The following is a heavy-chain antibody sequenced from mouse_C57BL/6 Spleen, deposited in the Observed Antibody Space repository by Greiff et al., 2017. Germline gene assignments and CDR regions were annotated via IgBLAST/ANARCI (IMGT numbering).Heavy chain of an antibody. CDR1: GYTFTDYY. CDR2: INPNNGGT. Sequence: EVQLQQSGPELVKPGASVKISCKASGYTFTDYYMNWVKQSHGKSLEWIGDINPNNGGTSYNQKFKGKATLTVDKSSSTAYMELRSLTSEDSAVYDGARGNYYGPFAYWGQGTLVTVSA. J-gene: IGHJ3*01. D-gene: IGHD1-1*01. V-gene: IGHV1-26*01. CDR3: ARGNYYGPFAY.